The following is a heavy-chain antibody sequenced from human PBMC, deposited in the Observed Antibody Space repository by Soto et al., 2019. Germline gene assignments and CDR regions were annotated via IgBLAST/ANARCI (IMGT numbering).Heavy chain of an antibody. CDR1: AFSLSTRGVG. CDR2: IFWDDDK. J-gene: IGHJ3*02. V-gene: IGHV2-5*02. D-gene: IGHD3-16*02. Sequence: SGPTLVNPTQTLTLTCTFSAFSLSTRGVGVGWIRQPPGKALEWLALIFWDDDKRYSPSLKSRLTITKDTSKNQVVLTMTNMDPVDTAKYYCAHMFIIENAFHIWGQGTMVTVSS. CDR3: AHMFIIENAFHI.